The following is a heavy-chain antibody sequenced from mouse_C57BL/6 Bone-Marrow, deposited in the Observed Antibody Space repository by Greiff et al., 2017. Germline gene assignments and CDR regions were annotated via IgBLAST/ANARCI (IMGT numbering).Heavy chain of an antibody. Sequence: VQLQQSGAELVKPGASVKISCKASGYAFSSYWMNWVKQRPGKGLEWIGQIYPGDGDTNYNGKFKGKATLTADKSSSTAYMQLSSLTSEDSAVYFCARLTGTERYYFDYWGQGTTLTVSS. V-gene: IGHV1-80*01. D-gene: IGHD4-1*01. CDR3: ARLTGTERYYFDY. J-gene: IGHJ2*01. CDR2: IYPGDGDT. CDR1: GYAFSSYW.